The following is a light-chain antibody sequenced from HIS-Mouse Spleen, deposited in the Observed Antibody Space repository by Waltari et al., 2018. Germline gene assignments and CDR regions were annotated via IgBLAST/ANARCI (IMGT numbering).Light chain of an antibody. V-gene: IGKV3-20*01. Sequence: EIVLTQSPGTLSLSPGERATLSCRASQSVSSSYLAWYQQKPGQAPRLLIYGASSRATGTPDRFSGSGPGTDFTLTISRLEPEDFAVYYCQQYGSSPPITFGQGTRLEIK. CDR2: GAS. J-gene: IGKJ5*01. CDR1: QSVSSSY. CDR3: QQYGSSPPIT.